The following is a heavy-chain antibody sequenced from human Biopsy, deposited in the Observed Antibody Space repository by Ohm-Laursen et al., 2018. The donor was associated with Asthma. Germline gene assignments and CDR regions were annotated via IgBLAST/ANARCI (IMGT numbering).Heavy chain of an antibody. CDR2: IMTVFGTT. J-gene: IGHJ6*02. CDR1: GGTFSNVA. Sequence: ASVKVSCKAPGGTFSNVAISWVRQAPGQGLEWLGGIMTVFGTTNYAQKVQGRVTITADESTSTAYMEETSLRSEDTAIYYCARCQVGYSSGWSLLLKKIYYSGMDVWGQGTAVTVSS. V-gene: IGHV1-69*13. D-gene: IGHD6-19*01. CDR3: ARCQVGYSSGWSLLLKKIYYSGMDV.